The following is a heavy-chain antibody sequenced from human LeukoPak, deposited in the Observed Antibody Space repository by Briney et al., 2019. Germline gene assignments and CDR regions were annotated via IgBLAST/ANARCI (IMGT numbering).Heavy chain of an antibody. D-gene: IGHD4-23*01. CDR1: GFTFDDYA. CDR2: ISWNRGSI. J-gene: IGHJ4*02. V-gene: IGHV3-9*01. Sequence: NPGRSLRLSCAASGFTFDDYAIHWVRQAPGKGLEWVSGISWNRGSIGYADSVKGRFTISRDNAKNSLDLQMNSLRAEDTALYYCAQDILDSGNAPFDYWGQGTLVTVSS. CDR3: AQDILDSGNAPFDY.